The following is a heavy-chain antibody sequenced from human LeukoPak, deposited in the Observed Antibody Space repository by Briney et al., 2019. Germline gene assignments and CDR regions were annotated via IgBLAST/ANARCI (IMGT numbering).Heavy chain of an antibody. CDR2: INPNSGGT. CDR1: GYTFTDYY. V-gene: IGHV1-2*02. CDR3: ARGWQINSVGGFVDP. Sequence: ASVKVSCKASGYTFTDYYLHWVRQAPGQGLEWMGLINPNSGGTYLAQHSQGTVTMTRDTSITTAYMELSRLSSDDTAVYYCARGWQINSVGGFVDPWGQGTLVTVSS. J-gene: IGHJ5*02. D-gene: IGHD1-1*01.